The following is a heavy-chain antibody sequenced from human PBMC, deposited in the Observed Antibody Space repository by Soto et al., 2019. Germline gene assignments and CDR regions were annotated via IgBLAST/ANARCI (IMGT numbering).Heavy chain of an antibody. D-gene: IGHD3-10*02. Sequence: GGSLSLSCAASGFTFSSYGMHWVRQAPGKGQEWVAVISYDGSNKFYVDTVKGRFTISRDNSKNTLSLQMNSLRVKDTAVYYFAKAFTKSGYVFLMQKMEAWGKGATVNVSS. J-gene: IGHJ6*01. V-gene: IGHV3-30*18. CDR2: ISYDGSNK. CDR3: AKAFTKSGYVFLMQKMEA. CDR1: GFTFSSYG.